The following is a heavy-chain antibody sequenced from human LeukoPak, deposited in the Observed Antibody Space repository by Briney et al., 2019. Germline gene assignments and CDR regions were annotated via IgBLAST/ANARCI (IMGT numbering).Heavy chain of an antibody. J-gene: IGHJ4*02. D-gene: IGHD1-26*01. V-gene: IGHV3-23*01. CDR3: TQTVGATLSSFDY. CDR1: GFTFSSYA. Sequence: PGGSLRVSCAASGFTFSSYAMSWVRQAPGKGLEWVSGISGSGGSTYYADSVKGRFTNSRDNSKNTVYLQMNSLRAEDTAVYYCTQTVGATLSSFDYWGQGTLVTVSS. CDR2: ISGSGGST.